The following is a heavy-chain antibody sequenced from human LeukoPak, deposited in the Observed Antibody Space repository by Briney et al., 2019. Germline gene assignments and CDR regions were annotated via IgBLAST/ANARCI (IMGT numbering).Heavy chain of an antibody. CDR3: ASGEDYALDY. Sequence: NPSETLSLTCTVSGGSISTYYCSWIRQPPGKGLEWIGYIYYSGSTNYNPSLKSRITISVDTSKNQFSLKLSSVTAADTAVYYCASGEDYALDYWGQGTLVTVSP. J-gene: IGHJ4*02. CDR1: GGSISTYY. D-gene: IGHD4-17*01. CDR2: IYYSGST. V-gene: IGHV4-59*08.